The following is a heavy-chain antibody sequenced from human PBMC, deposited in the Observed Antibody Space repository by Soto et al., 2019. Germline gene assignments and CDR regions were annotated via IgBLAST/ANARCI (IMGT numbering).Heavy chain of an antibody. J-gene: IGHJ5*02. D-gene: IGHD6-19*01. V-gene: IGHV6-1*01. CDR2: TYYRSKWYN. Sequence: SQTLSLTCAISGDSVSSNSAAWNWIRQSPARGLEWLGRTYYRSKWYNDYAVSVKSRISINPDTSKNQFSLQLNSVTPEDTAVYYCASSLGSGWYSNWFDPWGQGTLVTVSS. CDR3: ASSLGSGWYSNWFDP. CDR1: GDSVSSNSAA.